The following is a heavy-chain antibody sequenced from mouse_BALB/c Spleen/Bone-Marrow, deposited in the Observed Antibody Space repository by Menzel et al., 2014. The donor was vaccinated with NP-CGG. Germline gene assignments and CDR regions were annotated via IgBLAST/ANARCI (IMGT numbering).Heavy chain of an antibody. V-gene: IGHV5-6-3*01. CDR1: GFTFSSYG. CDR3: ARGYDYSSWFAY. J-gene: IGHJ3*01. D-gene: IGHD2-4*01. CDR2: INVNGDTT. Sequence: DVMLVESGGGLVQPGGSLKLSCAASGFTFSSYGMSWVRQTPDKRLEMIATINVNGDTTYHPDSVKGRFTISRDNVKNTLCLQMSSLKSEDTAMYYCARGYDYSSWFAYWGQGTLVTVSA.